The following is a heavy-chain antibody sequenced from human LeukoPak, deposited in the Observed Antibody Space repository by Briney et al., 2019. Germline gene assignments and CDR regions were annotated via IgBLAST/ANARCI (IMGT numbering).Heavy chain of an antibody. V-gene: IGHV3-23*01. CDR3: ANHPGRGYGYLDY. CDR1: GFTFSSYA. Sequence: PGGSLRLSCAASGFTFSSYAMSWVRQAPGKGLEWVSAISGSGGSTYYADSVKGRFTISRDNSKNTLYLQMNSLRAEDTAVYYCANHPGRGYGYLDYWGQGTLVTVSS. J-gene: IGHJ4*02. D-gene: IGHD3-10*01. CDR2: ISGSGGST.